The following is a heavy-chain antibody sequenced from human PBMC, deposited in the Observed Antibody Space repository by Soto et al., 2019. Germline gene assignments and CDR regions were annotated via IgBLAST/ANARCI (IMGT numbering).Heavy chain of an antibody. CDR2: VSYDGSNQ. D-gene: IGHD6-19*01. CDR1: GFTFSSYA. Sequence: QVQVVESGGGVVQPGRSLRLSCAASGFTFSSYAMHWVRQAPGKGLEWVAVVSYDGSNQYYADSVKGRFTISRDNSKNTLYLQMSSLRAEDTALYYCAKDLGVQQWVYYALDDCGQGTAVTVSS. CDR3: AKDLGVQQWVYYALDD. J-gene: IGHJ6*02. V-gene: IGHV3-30*18.